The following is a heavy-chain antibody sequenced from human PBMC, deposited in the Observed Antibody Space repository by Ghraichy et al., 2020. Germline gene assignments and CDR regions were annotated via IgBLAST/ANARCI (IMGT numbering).Heavy chain of an antibody. CDR1: GDSITTYY. CDR3: ARDPFRSSFDY. D-gene: IGHD1-26*01. J-gene: IGHJ4*02. CDR2: IY. V-gene: IGHV4-4*07. Sequence: SETLSLTCSVSGDSITTYYWNWIRQPAGKGPEWIGRIYNNPSLRSRVTMSIDTSKKQFSLKLSSVTAADTAVYYCARDPFRSSFDYWGQGTLVTVSS.